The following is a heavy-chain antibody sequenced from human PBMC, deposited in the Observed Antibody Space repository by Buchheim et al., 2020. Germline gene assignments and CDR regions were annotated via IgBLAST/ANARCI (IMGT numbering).Heavy chain of an antibody. D-gene: IGHD3-22*01. V-gene: IGHV4-59*01. CDR1: GGSISSYY. CDR2: IYYSGST. CDR3: ARGYYDSSGSKRAFDY. J-gene: IGHJ4*02. Sequence: QVQLQESGPGLVKPSETLSLTCTVSGGSISSYYWSWIRQPPGKGLEWIGYIYYSGSTNYNPSPKSRVTISVDTSQNQFSLKLSSVTAADTAVYYCARGYYDSSGSKRAFDYWGQGTL.